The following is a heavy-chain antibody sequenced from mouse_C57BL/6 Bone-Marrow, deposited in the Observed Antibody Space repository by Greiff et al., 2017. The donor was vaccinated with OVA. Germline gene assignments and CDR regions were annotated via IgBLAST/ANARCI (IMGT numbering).Heavy chain of an antibody. CDR3: ATGDNGDYVGYAMDY. CDR1: GFNINDYY. J-gene: IGHJ4*01. Sequence: EVQLQQSGAELVRPGASVKLSCTASGFNINDYYMHWVKQRPEQGLEWIGRIDPEDGDTEYASKFQGKATMTADTSSNPAYMQLSSLTAEDTAVYYCATGDNGDYVGYAMDYWGQGTSVTVSS. CDR2: IDPEDGDT. D-gene: IGHD2-13*01. V-gene: IGHV14-1*01.